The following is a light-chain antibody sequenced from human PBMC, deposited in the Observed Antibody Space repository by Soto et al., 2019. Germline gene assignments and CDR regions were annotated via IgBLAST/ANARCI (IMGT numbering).Light chain of an antibody. Sequence: DIQMTQSPSSLSASVGDRVTITCRASQSISSYLNWYQQKPGKAPKLLIYAASSLQSGVPSRFSGSGSGTDFTLTISSLQPEDFATYHCQQSYTTPPTFGQGTKVDIK. CDR1: QSISSY. CDR2: AAS. J-gene: IGKJ1*01. V-gene: IGKV1-39*01. CDR3: QQSYTTPPT.